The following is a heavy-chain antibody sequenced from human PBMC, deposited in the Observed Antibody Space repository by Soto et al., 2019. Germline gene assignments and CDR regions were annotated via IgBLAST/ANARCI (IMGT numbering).Heavy chain of an antibody. D-gene: IGHD2-2*01. CDR3: ARGVGGSYCSSTSCLTPFDY. CDR2: ISAYNGNT. Sequence: QVQLVQSGAEVKKPGASVKVSCKASGYTFTSYGISWVRQAPGQGLEWMGWISAYNGNTNYAQKLQGRVTMTTDTSTSTAFMELRSLRSDDTAVYYCARGVGGSYCSSTSCLTPFDYWGQGTLVTVSS. CDR1: GYTFTSYG. J-gene: IGHJ4*02. V-gene: IGHV1-18*01.